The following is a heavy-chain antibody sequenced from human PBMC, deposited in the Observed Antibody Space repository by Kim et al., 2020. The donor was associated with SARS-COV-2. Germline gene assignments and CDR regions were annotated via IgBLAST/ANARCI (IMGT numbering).Heavy chain of an antibody. CDR1: GFTFDDYA. D-gene: IGHD6-6*01. V-gene: IGHV3-9*01. CDR2: ISWNSGSI. J-gene: IGHJ6*02. CDR3: AKDRSRSYYYGMDV. Sequence: GGSLRLSCAASGFTFDDYATHWVRQAPGKGLEWVSGISWNSGSIGYADSVKGRFTISRDNAKNSLYLQMNSLRAEDTALYYCAKDRSRSYYYGMDVWGQGTTVTVSS.